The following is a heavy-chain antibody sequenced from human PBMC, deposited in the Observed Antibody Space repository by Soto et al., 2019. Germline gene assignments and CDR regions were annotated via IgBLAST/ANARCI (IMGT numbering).Heavy chain of an antibody. Sequence: EVQLVESGGGLVKPGGSLRLSCAASGFTFSSYSMNWVRQAPGKGLEWVSSISSSSSYIYYADSVKGRFTISRDNAKNYLYRQMNSLRAEDTAVYYWGRALRGCLHGAAPDHGGQGTLVTVSS. V-gene: IGHV3-21*01. CDR3: GRALRGCLHGAAPDH. CDR2: ISSSSSYI. CDR1: GFTFSSYS. D-gene: IGHD6-19*01. J-gene: IGHJ4*02.